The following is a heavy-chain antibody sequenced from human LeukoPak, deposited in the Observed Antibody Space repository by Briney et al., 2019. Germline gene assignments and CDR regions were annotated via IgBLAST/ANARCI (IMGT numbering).Heavy chain of an antibody. Sequence: GGSLRLSCAASGFTFSSYSMNWVRQAPGKGLVWVSRIKSDGSSTIYADSAKGRFTISRDTAKNTLYLQLNSLRAEDTAVYYCARGWSGGSLDSWGQGTLVTVSS. CDR2: IKSDGSST. CDR1: GFTFSSYS. V-gene: IGHV3-74*01. CDR3: ARGWSGGSLDS. D-gene: IGHD2-8*01. J-gene: IGHJ4*02.